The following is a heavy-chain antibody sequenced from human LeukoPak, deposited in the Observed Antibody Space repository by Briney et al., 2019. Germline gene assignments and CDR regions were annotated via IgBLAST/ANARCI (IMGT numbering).Heavy chain of an antibody. V-gene: IGHV4-34*01. J-gene: IGHJ4*02. CDR2: INDSGGT. CDR1: GGSFSGYY. Sequence: SGTLSLTCAVYGGSFSGYYWSWIRQPPGKGLEWIGEINDSGGTNYNSSLKSRVTISVDTSKNQFSLKVSSVTAADTAVYYCAREKMRRYSYGYAHWGQGTLVTPSS. D-gene: IGHD5-18*01. CDR3: AREKMRRYSYGYAH.